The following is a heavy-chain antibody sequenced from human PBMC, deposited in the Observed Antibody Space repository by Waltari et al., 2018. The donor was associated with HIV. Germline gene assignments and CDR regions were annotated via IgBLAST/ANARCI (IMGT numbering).Heavy chain of an antibody. V-gene: IGHV3-23*01. Sequence: EVKLLESGGALVQPGGSLRLSCAVSGFTFVSFAMSLVRQAPGKGLEWVSSISATGATTYYSESVKGRFTISRDNSKNTLSLQMNSLLVEDTAIYYCASHPVPYCGNRRCYGGFWGQGTLVTVSS. J-gene: IGHJ4*02. D-gene: IGHD2-21*01. CDR2: ISATGATT. CDR3: ASHPVPYCGNRRCYGGF. CDR1: GFTFVSFA.